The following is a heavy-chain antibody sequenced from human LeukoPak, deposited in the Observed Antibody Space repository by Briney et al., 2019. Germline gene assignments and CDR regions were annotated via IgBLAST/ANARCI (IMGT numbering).Heavy chain of an antibody. J-gene: IGHJ4*02. D-gene: IGHD1-26*01. CDR2: INPSGGST. CDR1: GYTFTGYY. CDR3: ARDLSGSYLVY. Sequence: ASVKVSCKASGYTFTGYYMHWVRQAPGQGLEWMGIINPSGGSTTYAQNFQGRVTMTRDMSTSTVYMELSSLRSEDTAVYYCARDLSGSYLVYWGQGTLVTVSS. V-gene: IGHV1-46*01.